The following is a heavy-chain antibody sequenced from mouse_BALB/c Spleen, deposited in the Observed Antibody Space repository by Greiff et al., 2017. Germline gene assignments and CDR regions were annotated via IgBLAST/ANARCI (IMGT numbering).Heavy chain of an antibody. J-gene: IGHJ1*01. V-gene: IGHV5-17*02. CDR1: GFTFSSFG. CDR3: ARSPYYYYGSSHWYFDV. CDR2: ISSGSSTI. Sequence: EVQLVESGGGLVQPGGSRKLSCAASGFTFSSFGMHWIRQAPEKGLEWVAYISSGSSTIYYADTVKGRFTISRDNPKNTLFLQMTSLRSEDTAMYYCARSPYYYYGSSHWYFDVWGAGTTVTVSS. D-gene: IGHD1-1*01.